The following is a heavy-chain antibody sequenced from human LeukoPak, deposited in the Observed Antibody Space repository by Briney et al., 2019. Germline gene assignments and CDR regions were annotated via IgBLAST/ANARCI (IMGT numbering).Heavy chain of an antibody. CDR3: NTVLVYSSGRRYY. D-gene: IGHD6-19*01. V-gene: IGHV4-61*02. J-gene: IGHJ4*02. CDR1: GGSISSGSYY. Sequence: SETLSLTCTVSGGSISSGSYYWSWIRQPAGKGLEWIGRIYTSGSTNYNPSLKSRVTISVDTSKNQFSLKLSSVTAADTAVYYCNTVLVYSSGRRYYWGQGTLVTVSS. CDR2: IYTSGST.